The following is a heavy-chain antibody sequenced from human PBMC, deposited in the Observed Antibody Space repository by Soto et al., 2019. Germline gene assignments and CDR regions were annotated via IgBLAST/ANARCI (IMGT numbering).Heavy chain of an antibody. CDR3: ARDGRVGCSSTSCWENYGMDV. CDR2: ISAYNGNT. Sequence: ASVKVSCKASGYTFTSYGISWVRQAPGQGLEWMGWISAYNGNTNYAQKLQGRVTMTTDTSTSTAYMELRSLRSDDTAVYYCARDGRVGCSSTSCWENYGMDVWGQGTTVTV. D-gene: IGHD2-2*01. J-gene: IGHJ6*02. V-gene: IGHV1-18*04. CDR1: GYTFTSYG.